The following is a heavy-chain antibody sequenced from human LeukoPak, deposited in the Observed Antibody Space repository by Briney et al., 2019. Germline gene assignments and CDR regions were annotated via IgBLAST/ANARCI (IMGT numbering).Heavy chain of an antibody. CDR3: ASDIIRSSRYLNN. Sequence: GGSLRLSSAASGFTFSDSSLTGVRQAPGKGLEWVSSISSTSYYMYYADSVKGRFTVSSDNARNSLYLQMNSLRAEDTAVYYCASDIIRSSRYLNNWGQGTLVTVSS. J-gene: IGHJ4*02. CDR1: GFTFSDSS. V-gene: IGHV3-21*01. CDR2: ISSTSYYM. D-gene: IGHD3-10*01.